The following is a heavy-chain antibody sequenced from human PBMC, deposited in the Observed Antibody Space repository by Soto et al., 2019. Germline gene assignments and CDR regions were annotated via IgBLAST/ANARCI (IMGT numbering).Heavy chain of an antibody. CDR2: MIPNIGKA. D-gene: IGHD3-22*01. J-gene: IGHJ6*02. CDR1: GYAFTRCD. Sequence: ASLKVPCKSSGYAFTRCDIKWVRQATGQGLEWMGWMIPNIGKAGSAQKFQGRVTITADESTSTAYMELSSLRSEDTAVYYCARVSDSDPNGYYYYGMDVWGQGTKVTVSS. CDR3: ARVSDSDPNGYYYYGMDV. V-gene: IGHV1-8*03.